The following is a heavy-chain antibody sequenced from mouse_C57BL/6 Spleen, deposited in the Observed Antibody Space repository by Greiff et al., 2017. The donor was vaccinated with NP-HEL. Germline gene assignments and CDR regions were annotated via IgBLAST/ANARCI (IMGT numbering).Heavy chain of an antibody. D-gene: IGHD3-2*02. Sequence: QVQLKQPGAELVRPGTSVKLSCKASGYTFTSYWMHWVKQRPGQGLEWIGVIDPSDSYTQYHQKFKGKATLTVDTSSSTANMQLSSLTSEDSAVYYCARGSGYVRWYFDVWGTGTTVTVSS. J-gene: IGHJ1*03. CDR2: IDPSDSYT. CDR1: GYTFTSYW. CDR3: ARGSGYVRWYFDV. V-gene: IGHV1-59*01.